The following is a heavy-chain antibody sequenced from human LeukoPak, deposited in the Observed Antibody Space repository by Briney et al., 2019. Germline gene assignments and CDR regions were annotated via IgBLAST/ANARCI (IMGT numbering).Heavy chain of an antibody. J-gene: IGHJ6*02. Sequence: APVKVSCKASAYTFTNHYIHWVRHAPGQRLECVGVINPSGGSTGFAQKFQGRVTMTRDTSTSTVYMELSSLRSEDTAVYYCARDGGATKGTPYYYGLDVWGQGTTVTVSS. V-gene: IGHV1-46*01. CDR3: ARDGGATKGTPYYYGLDV. D-gene: IGHD1-26*01. CDR2: INPSGGST. CDR1: AYTFTNHY.